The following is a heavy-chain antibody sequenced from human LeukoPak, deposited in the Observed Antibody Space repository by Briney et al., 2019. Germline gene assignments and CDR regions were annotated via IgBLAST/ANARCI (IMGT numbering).Heavy chain of an antibody. V-gene: IGHV3-11*04. CDR2: ISSSGSSS. J-gene: IGHJ4*02. D-gene: IGHD1-7*01. CDR3: ARDLGGGTPFDY. Sequence: GGSLRLSCAASGFIFSDYYMSWIRQAPGKGLEWVSYISSSGSSSYYADSVKGRFTISRDNAKNSLYLQMNSLRAEDTAVYYCARDLGGGTPFDYWGQGTLVAVSS. CDR1: GFIFSDYY.